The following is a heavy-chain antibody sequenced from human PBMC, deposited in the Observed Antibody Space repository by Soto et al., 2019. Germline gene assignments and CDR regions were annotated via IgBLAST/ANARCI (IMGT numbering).Heavy chain of an antibody. J-gene: IGHJ6*02. CDR1: GFSFSKYA. CDR3: AKGHDFWTTYSYYYGMYV. V-gene: IGHV3-23*01. CDR2: ISSSGGST. D-gene: IGHD3-3*01. Sequence: LRLSCAASGFSFSKYAMNWVRQAPGKDLEWVSGISSSGGSTASGDSVKGRFTISRDNSKNTLYLQMNSLRADDAAVYFCAKGHDFWTTYSYYYGMYVWGQGATVTVSS.